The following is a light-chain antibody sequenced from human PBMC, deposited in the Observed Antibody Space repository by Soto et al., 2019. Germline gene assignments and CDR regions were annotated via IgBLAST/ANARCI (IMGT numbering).Light chain of an antibody. J-gene: IGKJ5*01. V-gene: IGKV4-1*01. CDR1: QTILSTSNNKHY. CDR3: HQYYSVPPT. CDR2: WAS. Sequence: DIVMTQSPDSLAVSLGERVTISCKSSQTILSTSNNKHYLAWFRQKPGQPPKLLIYWASTRESGVPDRFSCSGSGTDFTLTITSLQAEDVAIYSCHQYYSVPPTFGQGTRLEIK.